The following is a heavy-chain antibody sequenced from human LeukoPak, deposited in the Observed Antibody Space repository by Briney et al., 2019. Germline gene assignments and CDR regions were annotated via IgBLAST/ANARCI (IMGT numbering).Heavy chain of an antibody. CDR3: ARQVIVGATPNYFDY. CDR1: GGTFSSYA. Sequence: SVKVSCKAPGGTFSSYAISWVRQAPGQGLEWMGGIIPIFGTANYAQKFQGRVTITTDESTSTAYMELSSLRSEDTAVYYCARQVIVGATPNYFDYWGQGTLVTVSS. CDR2: IIPIFGTA. D-gene: IGHD1-26*01. V-gene: IGHV1-69*05. J-gene: IGHJ4*02.